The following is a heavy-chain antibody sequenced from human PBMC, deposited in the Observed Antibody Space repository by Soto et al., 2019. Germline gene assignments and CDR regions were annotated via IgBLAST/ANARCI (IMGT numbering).Heavy chain of an antibody. J-gene: IGHJ4*02. V-gene: IGHV3-30*18. CDR1: GFTFSNYG. CDR3: AKDLEAAAAGYFFDH. CDR2: IANDGGDK. Sequence: GGSLRLSCAASGFTFSNYGMHWVRQAPGKGLEWVSVIANDGGDKKYADSVKGRFTISRENAKNTMYLQMNSLRAEDTAVYYCAKDLEAAAAGYFFDHWGQGTLVTVCS. D-gene: IGHD6-13*01.